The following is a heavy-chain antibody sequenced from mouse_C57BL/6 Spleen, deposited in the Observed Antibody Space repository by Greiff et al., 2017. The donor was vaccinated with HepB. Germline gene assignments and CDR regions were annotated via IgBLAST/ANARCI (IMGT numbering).Heavy chain of an antibody. V-gene: IGHV1-52*01. CDR2: IDPSDSET. J-gene: IGHJ4*01. D-gene: IGHD1-1*01. CDR1: GYTFTSYW. Sequence: QVQLKQPGAELVRPGSSVKLSCKASGYTFTSYWMHWVKQRPIQGLEWIGNIDPSDSETHYNQKFKDKATLTVDKSSSTAYMQLSSLTSEDSAVYYCARGYYYGRGDAMDYWGQGTSVTVSS. CDR3: ARGYYYGRGDAMDY.